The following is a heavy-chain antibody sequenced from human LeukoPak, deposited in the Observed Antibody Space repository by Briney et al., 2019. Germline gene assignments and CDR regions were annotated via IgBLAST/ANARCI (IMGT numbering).Heavy chain of an antibody. J-gene: IGHJ5*02. V-gene: IGHV4-39*07. CDR3: ARGDYDYVWGSYRLNWFDP. D-gene: IGHD3-16*02. Sequence: PSETLSLTCTVSGGSISSISYYWGWIRQPPGKGLEWIGSMYHNGSTYYNPSLKGRVTISVDTSKNQFSLKLSSVTAADTAVYYCARGDYDYVWGSYRLNWFDPWGQGTLVTVSS. CDR1: GGSISSISYY. CDR2: MYHNGST.